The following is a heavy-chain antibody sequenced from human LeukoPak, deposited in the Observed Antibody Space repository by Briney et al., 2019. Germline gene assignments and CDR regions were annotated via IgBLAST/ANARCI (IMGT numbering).Heavy chain of an antibody. Sequence: GGSLRLSCAASAFTFSDYSMNWVRQAPGKGLEWVSYISGRSSTIYYADSVKGRFTISRDDAKNSMYLQMNSLRAEDTAVYYCARDRIKSGSYYFDYWGQGTLVTVSS. CDR3: ARDRIKSGSYYFDY. J-gene: IGHJ4*02. V-gene: IGHV3-48*01. CDR1: AFTFSDYS. CDR2: ISGRSSTI. D-gene: IGHD1-26*01.